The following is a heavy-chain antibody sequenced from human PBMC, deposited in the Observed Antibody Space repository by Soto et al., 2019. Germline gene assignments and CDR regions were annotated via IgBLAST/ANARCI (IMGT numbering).Heavy chain of an antibody. CDR1: GGSISSGGYY. J-gene: IGHJ3*02. CDR2: IYYSGST. D-gene: IGHD3-22*01. V-gene: IGHV4-31*03. Sequence: QVQLQESGPGLVKPSQTLSLTCTVSGGSISSGGYYWSWIRQHPGKGLEWIGYIYYSGSTYYNPSLKSRVTISVDTSKNQFSLKLSSVPAADTAVYYCARGDYDSSGYSEDAFDIWGQGTMVTVSS. CDR3: ARGDYDSSGYSEDAFDI.